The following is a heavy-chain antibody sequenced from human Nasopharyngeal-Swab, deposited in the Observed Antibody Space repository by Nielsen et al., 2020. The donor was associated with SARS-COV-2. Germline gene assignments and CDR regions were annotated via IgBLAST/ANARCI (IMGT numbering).Heavy chain of an antibody. CDR2: INPNTYDT. CDR3: VRDRVWGDY. Sequence: ASVKVSCKASGYTFSSYAMNWVRQAPGQGLEWMGIINPNTYDTNYAQKFQGRITLTRDTSTSTVYMELSSLRSEDTAIYYCVRDRVWGDYWGQGTLVTVSS. V-gene: IGHV1-46*01. D-gene: IGHD3-16*01. J-gene: IGHJ4*02. CDR1: GYTFSSYA.